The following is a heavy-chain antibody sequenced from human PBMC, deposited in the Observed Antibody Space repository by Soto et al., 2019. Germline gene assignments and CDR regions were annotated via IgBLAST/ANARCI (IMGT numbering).Heavy chain of an antibody. Sequence: SETLSLPCTVSGDSISSGDYYCSWIRQPPGKGLEWIGYIYYSGNTYYNPSLKSRVTISIDTSKSQFSLKLSSVTAADTAVYYCARSLSGYDSGTSLDYWGQGALVTVSS. CDR3: ARSLSGYDSGTSLDY. V-gene: IGHV4-30-4*08. D-gene: IGHD5-12*01. J-gene: IGHJ4*02. CDR2: IYYSGNT. CDR1: GDSISSGDYY.